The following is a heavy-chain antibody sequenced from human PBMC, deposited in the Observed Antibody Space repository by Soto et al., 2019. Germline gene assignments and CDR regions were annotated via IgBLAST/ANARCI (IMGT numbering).Heavy chain of an antibody. D-gene: IGHD1-26*01. Sequence: SLRLSCAASGFTFSSYAMSWVRQAPGKGLEWVSGIGASGDGTYYADSVKGRFIISRDNSKNTLHLQMNSLRAEDTAVYYCAVRKTGSYFDYWGQGTLVTVSS. V-gene: IGHV3-23*01. CDR2: IGASGDGT. CDR3: AVRKTGSYFDY. J-gene: IGHJ4*02. CDR1: GFTFSSYA.